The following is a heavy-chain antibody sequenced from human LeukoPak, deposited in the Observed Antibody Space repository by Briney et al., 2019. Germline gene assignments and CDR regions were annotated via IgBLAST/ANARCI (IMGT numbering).Heavy chain of an antibody. J-gene: IGHJ6*04. CDR3: ARVGDYGDYYYYGMDV. CDR2: INHSGST. D-gene: IGHD4-17*01. V-gene: IGHV4-34*01. Sequence: PSETLSLTCAVYGGSFSGYYWSWIRQPPGKGLEWIGEINHSGSTNYNPSLKSRVTISVDTSKNQFSLKLSSVTAADTAVYYCARVGDYGDYYYYGMDVWGKGTTVTVSS. CDR1: GGSFSGYY.